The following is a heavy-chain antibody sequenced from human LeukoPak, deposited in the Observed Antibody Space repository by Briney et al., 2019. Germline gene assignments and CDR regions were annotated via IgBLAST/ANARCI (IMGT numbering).Heavy chain of an antibody. D-gene: IGHD2-15*01. CDR2: IYYSGST. CDR1: GASISSSSYY. V-gene: IGHV4-39*01. CDR3: ARHENIVVVVAATGNWFDP. Sequence: SETLSLTCTVSGASISSSSYYWGWLRQPPGKGLEWIGRIYYSGSTYYNPSLKSRVTISVDTSKNQFSLKLSSVTAADTAVYYCARHENIVVVVAATGNWFDPWGQGTLVTVSS. J-gene: IGHJ5*02.